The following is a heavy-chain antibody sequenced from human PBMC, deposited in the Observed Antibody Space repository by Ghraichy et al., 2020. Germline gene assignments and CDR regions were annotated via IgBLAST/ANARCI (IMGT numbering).Heavy chain of an antibody. CDR3: AKGGLQLGRCDL. J-gene: IGHJ5*02. Sequence: GESLNISCAGSGFTFSNFDMNWVRQAPGKGLEWVSFISRNSNYRYYADSVKGRFTVSRDNVQNSMDLQMDSLTAEDTAVYYCAKGGLQLGRCDLCGKGTLVSVSS. D-gene: IGHD6-6*01. CDR2: ISRNSNYR. V-gene: IGHV3-21*04. CDR1: GFTFSNFD.